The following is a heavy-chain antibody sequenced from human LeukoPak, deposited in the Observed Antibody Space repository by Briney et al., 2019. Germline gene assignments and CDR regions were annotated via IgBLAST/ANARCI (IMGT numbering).Heavy chain of an antibody. J-gene: IGHJ5*02. CDR2: INPNSGGT. V-gene: IGHV1-2*02. CDR1: GYTFTGYY. D-gene: IGHD3-22*01. CDR3: VVVITETSINWFDP. Sequence: ASVKVSCKASGYTFTGYYMHWVRQAPGQGLEWMGWINPNSGGTNYAQKFQGRVTMTRDTSISTAYMELSRLRSDDTAVYYCVVVITETSINWFDPWGQGTLVTVSS.